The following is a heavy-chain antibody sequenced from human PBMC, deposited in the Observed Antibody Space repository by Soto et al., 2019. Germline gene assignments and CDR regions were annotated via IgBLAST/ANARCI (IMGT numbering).Heavy chain of an antibody. V-gene: IGHV1-18*04. Sequence: AYVNVSCKASGYTFTSYGISWVRQAHGQGLEWMGWISAYNGNTNYAQKLQGRVTMTTDTSTSTAYMELRSLRSDDTAVYYCASGRQGLRAVAGILDYGGQGTLVTVS. CDR2: ISAYNGNT. J-gene: IGHJ4*02. D-gene: IGHD6-19*01. CDR1: GYTFTSYG. CDR3: ASGRQGLRAVAGILDY.